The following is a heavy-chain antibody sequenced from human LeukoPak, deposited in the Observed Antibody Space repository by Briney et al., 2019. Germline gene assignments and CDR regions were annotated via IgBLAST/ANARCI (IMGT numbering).Heavy chain of an antibody. Sequence: SVKVSCKASGGTFSSYAISWVRQAPGQGLEWMGRIIPILGIANYAQKLRGRVTITADKSTSTAYMELSSLRSEDTAVYYCARGSYLDYWGQGTLVTVSS. V-gene: IGHV1-69*04. CDR1: GGTFSSYA. CDR3: ARGSYLDY. CDR2: IIPILGIA. J-gene: IGHJ4*02.